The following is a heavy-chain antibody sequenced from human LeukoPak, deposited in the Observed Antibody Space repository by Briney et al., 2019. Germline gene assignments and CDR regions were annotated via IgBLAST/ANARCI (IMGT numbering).Heavy chain of an antibody. CDR2: IYTSGST. CDR3: ARDYGSPKYYYYMDV. D-gene: IGHD4-17*01. V-gene: IGHV4-61*02. CDR1: GGSISSGSYY. Sequence: SQTLSLTCTVSGGSISSGSYYWSWIRQPAGKGLEWIGRIYTSGSTNYNPSLQSRVTISVDTSENQFSLKLSSVTAADTAVYYCARDYGSPKYYYYMDVWGKGTTVTVSS. J-gene: IGHJ6*03.